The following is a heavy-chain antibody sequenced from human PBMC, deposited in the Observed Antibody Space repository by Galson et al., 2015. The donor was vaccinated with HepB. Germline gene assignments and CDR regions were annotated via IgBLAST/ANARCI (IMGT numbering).Heavy chain of an antibody. V-gene: IGHV4-38-2*02. Sequence: SETLSLTCTVSGYSISSGSSWGWIRRPPGKGLEWIGTISHSGSTYYSPSLKSRVTISVDTSKNQFSLKLSSVTATDTAVYYCARAGSGGNYYWGFDYWGQGTLVTVSP. D-gene: IGHD1-26*01. J-gene: IGHJ4*02. CDR2: ISHSGST. CDR1: GYSISSGSS. CDR3: ARAGSGGNYYWGFDY.